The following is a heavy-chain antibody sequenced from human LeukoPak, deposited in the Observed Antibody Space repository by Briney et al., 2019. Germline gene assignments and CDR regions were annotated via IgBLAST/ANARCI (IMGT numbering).Heavy chain of an antibody. Sequence: PGGSLRLSCAASGFSFSGHSMNWVRQAPGRGLEWVAFVSDGSTPTYYADSVRGRFTISRGNAENSLYLQMNSLRAEDTAVYYCARNKRATQYYFDYWGQGTLVTVSS. CDR1: GFSFSGHS. CDR3: ARNKRATQYYFDY. J-gene: IGHJ4*02. V-gene: IGHV3-48*04. CDR2: VSDGSTPT.